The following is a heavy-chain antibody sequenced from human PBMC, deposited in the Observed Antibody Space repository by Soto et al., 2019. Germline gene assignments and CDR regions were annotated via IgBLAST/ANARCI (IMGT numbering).Heavy chain of an antibody. D-gene: IGHD6-13*01. CDR1: GGSMIRYY. CDR2: IYYAGST. J-gene: IGHJ5*02. CDR3: ARERPDGSRLDP. V-gene: IGHV4-59*12. Sequence: LSLTCTVSGGSMIRYYWSWIRQPPGRGLEWIGFIYYAGSTKYNPSLNSRVTISVDTSKNQFSLTVTSVTAADTAVYYCARERPDGSRLDPWGQGTLVTVSS.